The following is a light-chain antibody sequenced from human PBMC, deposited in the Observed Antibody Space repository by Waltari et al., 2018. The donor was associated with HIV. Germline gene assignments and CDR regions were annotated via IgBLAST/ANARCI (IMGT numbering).Light chain of an antibody. CDR1: SSHIGSNT. CDR3: AAWDDSLNGWV. Sequence: QSVLTQPPSASGTPGQRVTIACSGSSSHIGSNTVNWYQQLPGTARKLLIYSNNQRPSGVPDRFSGSKSGTSVSLAISGLQSEDDTDYYCAAWDDSLNGWVFGGGTKLTVL. V-gene: IGLV1-44*01. J-gene: IGLJ3*02. CDR2: SNN.